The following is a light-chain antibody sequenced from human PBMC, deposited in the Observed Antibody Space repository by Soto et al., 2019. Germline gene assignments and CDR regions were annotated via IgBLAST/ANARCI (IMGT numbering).Light chain of an antibody. CDR3: QQYGSSPYT. CDR1: QSVSSSY. V-gene: IGKV3-20*01. Sequence: EIVLTQSPGTLSLSPGERATLSCRASQSVSSSYLAWYQQKPGQAPRLLIYGASRMATGIPDRFSGSGSGTDFPLTISRLEPEDCSVYYCQQYGSSPYTFGQGTKLEIK. J-gene: IGKJ2*01. CDR2: GAS.